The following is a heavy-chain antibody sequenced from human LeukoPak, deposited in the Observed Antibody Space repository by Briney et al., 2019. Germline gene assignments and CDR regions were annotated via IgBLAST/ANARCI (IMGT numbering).Heavy chain of an antibody. V-gene: IGHV4-31*03. CDR3: ASHLDTTGYDCVDY. CDR1: GISISRGGYY. Sequence: TSEALSLTCNVSGISISRGGYYWSWIRQHPGKGLEWIGYINHSGGTSYSPSLKTRVTISADTSQSLFSLRLNSVTAADTAVYYCASHLDTTGYDCVDYWGREPWSPSPQ. D-gene: IGHD3-9*01. CDR2: INHSGGT. J-gene: IGHJ4*02.